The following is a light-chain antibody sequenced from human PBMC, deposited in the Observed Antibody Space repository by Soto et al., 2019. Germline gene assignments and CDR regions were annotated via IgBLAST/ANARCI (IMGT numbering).Light chain of an antibody. J-gene: IGKJ4*01. V-gene: IGKV1-33*01. CDR3: QQYDNLQLT. CDR2: DAS. CDR1: QDISNY. Sequence: DIQMTQSPSSLSASVGDRVTITCQASQDISNYLNWYQQKPGQAPKLLSYDASNLETGVPSRFSGSGSGTDFTFTISSLQPEDIATYYCQQYDNLQLTFGGGTKVEIK.